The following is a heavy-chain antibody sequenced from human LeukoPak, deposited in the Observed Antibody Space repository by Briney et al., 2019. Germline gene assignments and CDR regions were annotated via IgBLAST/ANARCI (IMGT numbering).Heavy chain of an antibody. D-gene: IGHD3-10*01. CDR2: VYGSGST. CDR1: GYSISNGHY. Sequence: PSETLSLTCSVSGYSISNGHYWGWIRPPPGKGLEWIGSVYGSGSTYYNTSPKSRVTISVDTSKNQFSLSLNYVTVADTAVYFCARGPFGSGDYYQYYYMDVWGKGTTVTVSS. CDR3: ARGPFGSGDYYQYYYMDV. V-gene: IGHV4-38-2*02. J-gene: IGHJ6*03.